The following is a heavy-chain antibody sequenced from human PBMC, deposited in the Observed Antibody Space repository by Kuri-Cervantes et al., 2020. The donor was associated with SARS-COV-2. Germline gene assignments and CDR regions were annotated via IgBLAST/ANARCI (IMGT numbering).Heavy chain of an antibody. V-gene: IGHV3-30-3*01. CDR3: ARASAGSSWGYYYYMDV. Sequence: GGSLRLSCAASGFTFSSYAMHWVRQAPGKGLEWVAVISYDGSNKYYADSVKGRFTISRDNAGSSLFLQMNSLRSEDTAVYYCARASAGSSWGYYYYMDVWGVGTTGTVSS. J-gene: IGHJ6*03. D-gene: IGHD1-26*01. CDR2: ISYDGSNK. CDR1: GFTFSSYA.